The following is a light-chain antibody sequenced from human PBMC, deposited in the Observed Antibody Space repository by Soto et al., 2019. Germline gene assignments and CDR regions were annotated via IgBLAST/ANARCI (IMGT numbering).Light chain of an antibody. CDR2: EAS. V-gene: IGKV3-11*01. Sequence: PSCRASRSVSNSYVAWYQQIPGQAPRLLIYEASNRATGIPARFSGSGSATDFTLTISSLEPEDFAIYYCQQHYSWPQTFGQGTKVDIK. J-gene: IGKJ1*01. CDR1: RSVSNSY. CDR3: QQHYSWPQT.